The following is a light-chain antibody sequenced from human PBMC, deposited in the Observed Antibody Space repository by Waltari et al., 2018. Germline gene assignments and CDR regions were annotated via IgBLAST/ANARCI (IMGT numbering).Light chain of an antibody. J-gene: IGKJ2*01. CDR2: GAS. CDR1: QNIRSN. Sequence: EIVLTQSPATLSVFPGERATLPCRASQNIRSNLAWYRQKPGQAPRLLIYGASFRATGIPARISGSGSGTEFTLTISSLQSEDFAVYFCQQYDNWPPITFGQGTKLEIK. V-gene: IGKV3-15*01. CDR3: QQYDNWPPIT.